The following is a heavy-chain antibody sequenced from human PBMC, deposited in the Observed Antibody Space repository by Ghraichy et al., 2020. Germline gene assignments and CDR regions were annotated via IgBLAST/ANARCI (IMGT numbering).Heavy chain of an antibody. D-gene: IGHD1-26*01. CDR3: AKDQLVGATTPGYFQH. CDR2: ISGSGGST. Sequence: GGSLRLSCAASGFTFSSYAMSWVRQAPGKGLEWVSAISGSGGSTYYADSVKGRFTISRDNSKNTLYLQMNSLRAEDTAVYYCAKDQLVGATTPGYFQHWGQGTLVTVSS. CDR1: GFTFSSYA. V-gene: IGHV3-23*01. J-gene: IGHJ1*01.